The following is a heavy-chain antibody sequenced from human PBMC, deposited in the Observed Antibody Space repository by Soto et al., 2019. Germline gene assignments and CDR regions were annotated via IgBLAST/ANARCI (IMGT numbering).Heavy chain of an antibody. CDR3: AGARLMGQYFGS. CDR1: GGSINSGSYY. CDR2: INYSGST. D-gene: IGHD1-1*01. Sequence: QVQLQESGPGLVKPSQTLSLTCTVTGGSINSGSYYWSWIRQHPGKGLEWIGNINYSGSTYYNPSLKSRVIMSVDACQNQFFLKLTYVTAADTAVYYCAGARLMGQYFGSWGQGTLVTVSS. J-gene: IGHJ4*02. V-gene: IGHV4-31*03.